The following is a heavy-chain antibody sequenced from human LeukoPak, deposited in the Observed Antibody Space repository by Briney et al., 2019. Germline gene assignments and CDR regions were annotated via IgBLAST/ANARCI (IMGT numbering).Heavy chain of an antibody. Sequence: SETLSLTCTVSGYSLSSGYYWGWIRQPPGKGLEWIGYIYYSGSTNYNPSLKSRVTISVDTSKNQFSLKLSSVTAADTAVYYCARGTTIFGVVQYYYYYYMDVWGKGTTVTVSS. CDR1: GYSLSSGYY. CDR2: IYYSGST. CDR3: ARGTTIFGVVQYYYYYYMDV. D-gene: IGHD3-3*01. J-gene: IGHJ6*03. V-gene: IGHV4-61*01.